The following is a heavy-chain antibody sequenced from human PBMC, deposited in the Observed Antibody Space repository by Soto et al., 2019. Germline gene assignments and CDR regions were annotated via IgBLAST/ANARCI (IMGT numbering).Heavy chain of an antibody. J-gene: IGHJ5*02. V-gene: IGHV3-66*01. CDR1: GFTFSSYE. D-gene: IGHD3-10*01. CDR3: ARVLNRAPTT. Sequence: EVQLVESGGGLVQPGGSLRLSCAASGFTFSSYEMNWVRQAPGKGLEWVSIIYGGGTTYYADSVKGRFTISRDNSENTLYLQMNSLRAEDTAVYYCARVLNRAPTTWGQGTLVTVSS. CDR2: IYGGGTT.